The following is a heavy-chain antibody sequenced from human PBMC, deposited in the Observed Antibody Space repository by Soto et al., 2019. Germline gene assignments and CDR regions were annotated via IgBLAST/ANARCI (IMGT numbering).Heavy chain of an antibody. J-gene: IGHJ6*02. Sequence: GASVKVSCKASGYTFTSYYMHWVRQAPGQGLEWMGIINPSGGSTSYAQKFQGRVTMTRDTSTSTVYMELSSLRSEDTAVYYCARDRGGYSSGWYPTYYSYGIDVWGQGTTVTVSS. CDR2: INPSGGST. V-gene: IGHV1-46*01. CDR3: ARDRGGYSSGWYPTYYSYGIDV. D-gene: IGHD6-19*01. CDR1: GYTFTSYY.